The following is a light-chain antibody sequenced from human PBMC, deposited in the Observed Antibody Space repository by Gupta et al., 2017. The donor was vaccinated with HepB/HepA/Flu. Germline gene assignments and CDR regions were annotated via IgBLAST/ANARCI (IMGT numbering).Light chain of an antibody. CDR1: ESISSW. J-gene: IGKJ1*01. CDR2: KAS. Sequence: DIQMTHSTSTPSAALGHRVTITCRASESISSWLAWYQQKPGKAPRLLNYKASRLESGVPSRFSGSGSGTEFTLAISSLQPEDFATYCCGQENNCFLAFGQGTKVEIK. V-gene: IGKV1-5*03. CDR3: GQENNCFLA.